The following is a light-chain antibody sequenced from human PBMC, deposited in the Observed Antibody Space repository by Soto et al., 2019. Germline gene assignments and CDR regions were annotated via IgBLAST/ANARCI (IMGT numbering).Light chain of an antibody. CDR1: SANIGTNS. CDR2: DSN. Sequence: QSVLTQPPSVSAAPGQKVTISCSGSSANIGTNSVFWYQQLPETAPKLLIYDSNKRPSGIPDRFSGSKSATSATLGIAGLQTGDEADYYCGSWDNSLNGMIFGGGTKLTVL. CDR3: GSWDNSLNGMI. V-gene: IGLV1-51*01. J-gene: IGLJ2*01.